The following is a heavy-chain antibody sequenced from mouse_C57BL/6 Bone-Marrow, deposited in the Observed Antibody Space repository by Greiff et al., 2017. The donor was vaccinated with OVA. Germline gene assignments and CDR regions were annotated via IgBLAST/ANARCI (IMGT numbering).Heavy chain of an antibody. D-gene: IGHD1-1*01. Sequence: QVQLQQSGAELVRPGASVKLSCTASGYTFTSYGISWVKQRTGQGLEWIGEIYPRSGNTYYNEKFKGKATLTADKSSSTAYMELRSLTSDDSAVYFCARRKERPYCYGSRYFDVWGTGTTVTVSS. V-gene: IGHV1-81*01. CDR3: ARRKERPYCYGSRYFDV. CDR2: IYPRSGNT. J-gene: IGHJ1*03. CDR1: GYTFTSYG.